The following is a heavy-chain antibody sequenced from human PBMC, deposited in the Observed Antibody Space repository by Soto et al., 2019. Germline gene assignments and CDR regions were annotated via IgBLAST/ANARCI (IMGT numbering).Heavy chain of an antibody. CDR3: EKGFLHGMDV. CDR1: GFTFGNYD. CDR2: ISAGGTIT. Sequence: EVQLLESGGGLVQPGGSLRLSCAASGFTFGNYDMTWVRQAPGEGLEWVSGISAGGTITYYADSVKGRLTISRDNPKNALYLHINSLRAEDTDVYDCEKGFLHGMDVWGQGTTVTVSS. J-gene: IGHJ6*02. D-gene: IGHD3-10*01. V-gene: IGHV3-23*01.